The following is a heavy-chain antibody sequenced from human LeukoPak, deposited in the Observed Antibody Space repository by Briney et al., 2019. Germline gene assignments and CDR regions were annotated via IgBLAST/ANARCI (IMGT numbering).Heavy chain of an antibody. CDR3: ARVGRYSGSYGFDY. Sequence: SETLSLTCTVSGGSISSSSYYWGWIRQPPGKGLEWIGSIYYSGSTYYNPSLKSRVTISVATSRNKFSLKLSSVTAADTAVYYCARVGRYSGSYGFDYWGQGTLVTVSS. CDR2: IYYSGST. CDR1: GGSISSSSYY. D-gene: IGHD1-26*01. J-gene: IGHJ4*02. V-gene: IGHV4-39*01.